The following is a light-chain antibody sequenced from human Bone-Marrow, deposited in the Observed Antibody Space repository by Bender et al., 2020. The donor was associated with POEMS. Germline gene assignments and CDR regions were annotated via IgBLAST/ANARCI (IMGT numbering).Light chain of an antibody. CDR1: SNDVGGYNS. Sequence: QSALTQPASVSGSPGKSIAISCTGTSNDVGGYNSVSWYQQYPGRAPKLMIYEVSKRPSGVPDRFSGSKSGNTASLTVSGLQAEDEADYYCSSYAGSNNLVFGGGTKLTVL. CDR2: EVS. V-gene: IGLV2-8*01. CDR3: SSYAGSNNLV. J-gene: IGLJ3*02.